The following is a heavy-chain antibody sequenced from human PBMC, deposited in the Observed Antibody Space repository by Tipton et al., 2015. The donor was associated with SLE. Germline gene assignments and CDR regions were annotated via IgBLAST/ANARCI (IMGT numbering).Heavy chain of an antibody. Sequence: TLSLTCAVYGGSFSGYYWSWIRQPPGKGLEWIGEINHSGSTNYNPSLKSRVTISVDTSKNQFSLKLSSVTAADTPVYYCASVAPEVGATHDCGGMDVWGQGSPVTVSS. CDR3: ASVAPEVGATHDCGGMDV. V-gene: IGHV4-34*01. CDR2: INHSGST. D-gene: IGHD1-26*01. J-gene: IGHJ6*02. CDR1: GGSFSGYY.